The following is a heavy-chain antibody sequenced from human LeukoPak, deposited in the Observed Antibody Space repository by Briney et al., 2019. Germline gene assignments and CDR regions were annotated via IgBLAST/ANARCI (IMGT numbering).Heavy chain of an antibody. CDR1: GFTFSSYE. Sequence: GGSLRLSCAASGFTFSSYEMNWVRQAPGKGLEWVSYISSSGSTIYYADSVKGRFTISRDNAKNSLYLQMNSLRAEDTAVYYCARDSSSWYNYNWFDPWGQGTLVTVSS. V-gene: IGHV3-48*03. D-gene: IGHD6-13*01. J-gene: IGHJ5*02. CDR3: ARDSSSWYNYNWFDP. CDR2: ISSSGSTI.